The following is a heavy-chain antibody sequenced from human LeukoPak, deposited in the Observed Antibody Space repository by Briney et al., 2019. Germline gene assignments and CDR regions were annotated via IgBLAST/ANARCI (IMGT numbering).Heavy chain of an antibody. CDR2: IKQDGSEK. D-gene: IGHD2-2*01. J-gene: IGHJ4*02. V-gene: IGHV3-7*01. CDR1: GFTFSSYW. CDR3: ARYCSSTSCYAADRYFDY. Sequence: GGSLRLSCAASGFTFSSYWMSWVRQAPGKGLEWVANIKQDGSEKYYVDSVKGRFTISRDNAKNSLYLQMNSLRAEDTAVYYCARYCSSTSCYAADRYFDYWGQGTLVTVSS.